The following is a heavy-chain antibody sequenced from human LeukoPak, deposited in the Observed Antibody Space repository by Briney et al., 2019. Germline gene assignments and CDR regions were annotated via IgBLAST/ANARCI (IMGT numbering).Heavy chain of an antibody. CDR1: GGSISSYY. D-gene: IGHD6-13*01. CDR3: ARWLGGAAV. Sequence: SETLSLTCTVSGGSISSYYWSWIRQPPGKGLEWIGYIYYSGTTNYNPSLKSRVTISVDTSKNQFSLKLSSVTAADTAVYYCARWLGGAAVWGQGTLVTVSS. CDR2: IYYSGTT. J-gene: IGHJ4*02. V-gene: IGHV4-59*12.